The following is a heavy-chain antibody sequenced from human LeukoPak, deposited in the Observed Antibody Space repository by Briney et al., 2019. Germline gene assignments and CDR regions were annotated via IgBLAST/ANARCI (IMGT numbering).Heavy chain of an antibody. J-gene: IGHJ4*02. CDR3: AKHGFGVFEGY. CDR2: ISGSGGST. CDR1: GFTFSSYG. V-gene: IGHV3-23*01. D-gene: IGHD3-10*01. Sequence: AGGSLRLSCAASGFTFSSYGMSWVRQAPGKGLEWVSAISGSGGSTYYADSVKGRFTISRDNSKNTLYLQINSLRAEDTAVYYCAKHGFGVFEGYWGQGTLVTVSS.